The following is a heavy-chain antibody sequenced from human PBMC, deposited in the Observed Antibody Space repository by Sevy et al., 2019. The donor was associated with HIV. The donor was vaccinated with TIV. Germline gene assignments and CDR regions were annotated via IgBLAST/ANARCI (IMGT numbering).Heavy chain of an antibody. J-gene: IGHJ3*02. Sequence: ASVKVSCKASGGTFSSYAISWVRQAPGQGLEWMGGIIPIFGTANYAQKFQGGVTITADESTSTAYMELSSLRSEDTAVYYCARARLPGGDGPPRHAFDIWGQGTMVTVSS. D-gene: IGHD2-21*02. CDR2: IIPIFGTA. CDR1: GGTFSSYA. V-gene: IGHV1-69*13. CDR3: ARARLPGGDGPPRHAFDI.